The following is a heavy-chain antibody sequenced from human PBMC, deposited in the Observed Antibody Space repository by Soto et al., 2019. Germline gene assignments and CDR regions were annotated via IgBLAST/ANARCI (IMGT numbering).Heavy chain of an antibody. V-gene: IGHV3-30*18. CDR3: AKDRDNWNYGLSAGFDY. D-gene: IGHD1-7*01. Sequence: AGGSLRLSCAASGFTFSSYGMHWVRQAPGKGLEWVAVISYDGSNKYYADSVKGRFTISRDNSKNTLYLQMNSLRAEDTAVYYCAKDRDNWNYGLSAGFDYWGQGTLVTVSS. J-gene: IGHJ4*02. CDR2: ISYDGSNK. CDR1: GFTFSSYG.